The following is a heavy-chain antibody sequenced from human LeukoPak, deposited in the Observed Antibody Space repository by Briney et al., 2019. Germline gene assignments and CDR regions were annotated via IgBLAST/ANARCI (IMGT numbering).Heavy chain of an antibody. CDR2: IYHSGTT. Sequence: SGTLSLTCAVSGAFITNSHWWSWARQPPGKGLEWIGEIYHSGTTNYNPSLKSRVTMSVDKSKNQFSLKLSSVTAADTAVCYCATYFYGEYGSYYFDYWGQGTLVTVSS. D-gene: IGHD4-17*01. CDR1: GAFITNSHW. J-gene: IGHJ4*02. CDR3: ATYFYGEYGSYYFDY. V-gene: IGHV4-4*02.